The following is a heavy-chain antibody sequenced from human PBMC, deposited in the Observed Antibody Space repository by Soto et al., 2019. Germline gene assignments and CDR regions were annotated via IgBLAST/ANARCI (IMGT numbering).Heavy chain of an antibody. D-gene: IGHD5-12*01. CDR2: INHSGST. CDR3: ARADSGYDSYYMDV. V-gene: IGHV4-34*01. CDR1: GGSFSGYY. J-gene: IGHJ6*03. Sequence: SETLSLTCAVYGGSFSGYYWSWIRQPPGKGLEWIGEINHSGSTNYNPSLKSRVTISVDTSKNQFSLKLSSVTAADTAVYYCARADSGYDSYYMDVWGKGTTVTVSS.